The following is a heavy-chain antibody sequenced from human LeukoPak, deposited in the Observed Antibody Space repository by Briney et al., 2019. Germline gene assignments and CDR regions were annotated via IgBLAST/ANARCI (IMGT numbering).Heavy chain of an antibody. CDR1: GFTFSSYG. Sequence: GGSLRLYCAASGFTFSSYGLHWVRQAPGKGLEWVAVIWYDGNKKYYADSVKGRFTISRDNSKNTLYLQMNSLRAEDTAVYYCARGQLLFDYWGQGTLVTVSS. CDR3: ARGQLLFDY. D-gene: IGHD2-2*01. V-gene: IGHV3-33*01. CDR2: IWYDGNKK. J-gene: IGHJ4*02.